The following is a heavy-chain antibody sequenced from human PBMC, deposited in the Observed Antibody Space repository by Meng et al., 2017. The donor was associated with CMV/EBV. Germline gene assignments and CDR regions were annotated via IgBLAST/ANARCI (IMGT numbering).Heavy chain of an antibody. CDR1: GYSFTSYW. CDR2: IYPGDSDT. CDR3: ARNSHSIAAAGGFDY. Sequence: KVSCKGSGYSFTSYWIGWVRQMPGKGLEWMGIIYPGDSDTRYSPSFQGQVTISADKSISTAYLQWSSLKASDTAMYYCARNSHSIAAAGGFDYWGQGTLVTVSS. J-gene: IGHJ4*02. D-gene: IGHD6-13*01. V-gene: IGHV5-51*01.